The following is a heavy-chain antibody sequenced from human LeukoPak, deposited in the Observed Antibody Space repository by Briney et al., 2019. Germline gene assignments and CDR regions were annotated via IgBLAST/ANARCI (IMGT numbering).Heavy chain of an antibody. J-gene: IGHJ3*02. CDR3: ASDIVVVPAAIGSAFDI. Sequence: GGSLRLSCAASGFTFSSYSMNWVRQAPGKGLEWVSSIRSSSSYIYYADSVKGRFTISRDNAKNSLYLQINSLRAEDTAVYYCASDIVVVPAAIGSAFDIWAKGQWSPSLQ. V-gene: IGHV3-21*01. CDR2: IRSSSSYI. CDR1: GFTFSSYS. D-gene: IGHD2-2*02.